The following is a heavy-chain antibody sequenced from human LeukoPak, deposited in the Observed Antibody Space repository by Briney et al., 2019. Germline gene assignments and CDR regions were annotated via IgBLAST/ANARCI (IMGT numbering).Heavy chain of an antibody. CDR2: ISSSSTI. V-gene: IGHV3-48*01. CDR3: AKVAKYYYGSETYYFFEH. J-gene: IGHJ4*02. D-gene: IGHD3-10*01. CDR1: GFTFSSYS. Sequence: GGSLRLSCAASGFTFSSYSMNWVRQAPGKGLEWVSYISSSSTIYYADSVKGRFTISRDNAKNSLYLQMNSLRVEDTAVYYCAKVAKYYYGSETYYFFEHWGQGTPVTASS.